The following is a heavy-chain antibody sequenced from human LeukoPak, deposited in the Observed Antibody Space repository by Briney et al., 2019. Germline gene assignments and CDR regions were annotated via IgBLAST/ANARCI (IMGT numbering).Heavy chain of an antibody. V-gene: IGHV3-20*04. CDR3: TTDPNYDILTGYYLRDDY. CDR2: INWNGGSI. Sequence: GGSLRLSCAASGFTFDDYGMSWVRQAPGKGLEWVSGINWNGGSIGYADSVKGRFTISRDNAKNSLYLQMNSLRAEDTAVYYCTTDPNYDILTGYYLRDDYWGQGTLVTVSS. CDR1: GFTFDDYG. J-gene: IGHJ4*02. D-gene: IGHD3-9*01.